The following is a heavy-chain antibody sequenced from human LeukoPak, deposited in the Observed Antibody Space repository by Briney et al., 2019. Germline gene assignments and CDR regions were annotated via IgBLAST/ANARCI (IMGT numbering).Heavy chain of an antibody. CDR1: GGSISSYY. V-gene: IGHV4-59*01. CDR3: ARERGYSYGYVLDY. Sequence: SETLSLTCTVSGGSISSYYWSWIRQPPGKGLEWIGYIYYSGSTNYNPSLESRVTISVDTSKNQFSLKLSSVTAADTAVYYCARERGYSYGYVLDYWGQGTLVTVSS. CDR2: IYYSGST. D-gene: IGHD5-18*01. J-gene: IGHJ4*02.